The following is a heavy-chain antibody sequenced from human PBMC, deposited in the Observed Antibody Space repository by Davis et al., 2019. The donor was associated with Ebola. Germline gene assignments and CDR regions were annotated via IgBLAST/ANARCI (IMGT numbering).Heavy chain of an antibody. CDR1: GFTFTSYA. CDR2: FSGSGDST. CDR3: AKTRCATCHSPDS. V-gene: IGHV3-23*01. Sequence: PGGSLRLSCAASGFTFTSYALTWVRQAPGKGLEWVSTFSGSGDSTYYADSVKGRFTISRDNSKSTLYLQMNSLRAEDTAIYYCAKTRCATCHSPDSWGQGTLVTVSS. J-gene: IGHJ4*02.